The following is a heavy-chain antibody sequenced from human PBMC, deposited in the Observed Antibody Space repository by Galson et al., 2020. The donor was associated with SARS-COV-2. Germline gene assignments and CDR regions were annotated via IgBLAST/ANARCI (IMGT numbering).Heavy chain of an antibody. CDR2: IYYSGST. CDR3: ARANFTPVVVVAATPATGNYYYYYGMDV. D-gene: IGHD2-15*01. V-gene: IGHV4-31*03. Sequence: SETLSLTCTVSGGSISSGGYYWSWIRQHPGKGLEWIGYIYYSGSTYYNPSLKSRVTISVDTSKNQFSLKLSSVTAADTAVYYCARANFTPVVVVAATPATGNYYYYYGMDVWGQGTTVTVSS. CDR1: GGSISSGGYY. J-gene: IGHJ6*02.